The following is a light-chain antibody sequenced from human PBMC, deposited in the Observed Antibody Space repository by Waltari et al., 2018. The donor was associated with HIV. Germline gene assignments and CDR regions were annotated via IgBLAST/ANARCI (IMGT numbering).Light chain of an antibody. V-gene: IGLV6-57*02. CDR1: SGRVASNY. Sequence: NFMLTQPHSVSASPGKTVTISCTGSSGRVASNYVQWYQQRPGIAPTTVIYKDDQRPSGVPDRCSGSINSSSSSAARTISGLKTEDEADYYCQSFHGITAVFGGGTKLTVL. CDR2: KDD. CDR3: QSFHGITAV. J-gene: IGLJ3*02.